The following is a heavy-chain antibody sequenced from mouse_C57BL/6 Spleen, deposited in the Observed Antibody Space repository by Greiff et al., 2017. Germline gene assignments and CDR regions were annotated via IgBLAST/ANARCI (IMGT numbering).Heavy chain of an antibody. CDR1: GYSITSGYY. J-gene: IGHJ1*03. Sequence: DVQLQESGPGLVKPSQSLSLTCSVTGYSITSGYYWNWIRQFPGNKLEWMGYISYDGSNNYNPSLKNRISITRDTSKNQFFLKLNSVTTEDTATYYCARGDTTVPCYWYFDVWGTGTTVTVSS. V-gene: IGHV3-6*01. CDR3: ARGDTTVPCYWYFDV. D-gene: IGHD1-1*01. CDR2: ISYDGSN.